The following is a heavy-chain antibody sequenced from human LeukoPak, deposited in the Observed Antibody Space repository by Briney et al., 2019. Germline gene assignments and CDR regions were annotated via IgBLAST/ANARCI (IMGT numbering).Heavy chain of an antibody. Sequence: ASVKVSCKASGYTFTSYGISWVRQAPGQGLEWMGWTSAYNGNTNYAQKLQGRVTMTTDTSTSTAYMELRSLRSDDTAVYYCARAPGYCTNGVCYTYYYGMDVWGQGTTVTVSS. CDR3: ARAPGYCTNGVCYTYYYGMDV. CDR1: GYTFTSYG. D-gene: IGHD2-8*01. V-gene: IGHV1-18*01. CDR2: TSAYNGNT. J-gene: IGHJ6*02.